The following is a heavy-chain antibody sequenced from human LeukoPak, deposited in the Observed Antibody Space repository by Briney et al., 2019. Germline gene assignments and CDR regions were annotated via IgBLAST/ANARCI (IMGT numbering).Heavy chain of an antibody. CDR3: ARGRMAGTYVFDY. CDR2: IIPIFGTA. J-gene: IGHJ4*02. D-gene: IGHD6-19*01. CDR1: GDTFSSYA. V-gene: IGHV1-69*13. Sequence: SVKVSCKASGDTFSSYAISWVRQAPGQGLEWMGGIIPIFGTANYAQKFQGRVTITADESTSTAYMELTSLRSEDTAVYYCARGRMAGTYVFDYWGQGTLVTVSS.